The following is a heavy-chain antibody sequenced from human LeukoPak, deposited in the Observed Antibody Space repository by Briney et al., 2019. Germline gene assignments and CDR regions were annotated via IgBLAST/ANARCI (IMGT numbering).Heavy chain of an antibody. J-gene: IGHJ3*01. D-gene: IGHD3-3*01. CDR1: GGSISSYY. V-gene: IGHV4-59*12. CDR2: IYYSGST. CDR3: ATYDFWSGYSDAFDV. Sequence: PSETLSLTCTVSGGSISSYYWSWIRQPPGKGLEWIGYIYYSGSTNYNPSLKSRVTISVDTSKNQFSLKLSSVTAADTAVYYCATYDFWSGYSDAFDVWGQGTMVTVSS.